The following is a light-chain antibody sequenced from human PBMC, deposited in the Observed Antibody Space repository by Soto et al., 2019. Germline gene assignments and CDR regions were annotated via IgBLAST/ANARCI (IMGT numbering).Light chain of an antibody. CDR2: DAS. J-gene: IGKJ1*01. CDR3: QQYDTFPT. CDR1: QSLGSW. V-gene: IGKV1-5*01. Sequence: DIQMTQSPSTLSASVGDRVTITCRASQSLGSWLAWYQQKPGKAPKLLIFDASSLQRGVPSRFTGSGSGTEFTLTITSLQPDDFVTYYCQQYDTFPTFGQGTKVEIK.